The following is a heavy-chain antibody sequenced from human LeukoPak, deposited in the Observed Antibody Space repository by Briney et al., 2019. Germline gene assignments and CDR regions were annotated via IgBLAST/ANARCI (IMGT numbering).Heavy chain of an antibody. D-gene: IGHD1-26*01. Sequence: QAGGSLRLSCAASGFTFSSYGMHWVRQAPGKGLEWVAVISYDGSNKYYVDSVKGRFTISRDNSKNTLYLQMNSLRAEDTAVYYCARGFGGSYPDYWGQGTLVTVSS. V-gene: IGHV3-30*03. CDR3: ARGFGGSYPDY. CDR1: GFTFSSYG. J-gene: IGHJ4*02. CDR2: ISYDGSNK.